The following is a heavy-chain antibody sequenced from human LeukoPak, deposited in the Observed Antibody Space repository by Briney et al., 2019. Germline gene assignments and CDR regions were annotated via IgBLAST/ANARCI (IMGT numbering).Heavy chain of an antibody. CDR2: IYYSGTT. J-gene: IGHJ4*02. V-gene: IGHV4-39*07. Sequence: PSETLSLTCTVSGGLISISTYYWGWIRQPPGKGLEWIGSIYYSGTTHYNPSLKSRVTIAVDTSKNQFSLKPSSVTAADTAVYYCARVTGYMVEDYFDYWGQGTLVTVSS. CDR1: GGLISISTYY. CDR3: ARVTGYMVEDYFDY. D-gene: IGHD5-12*01.